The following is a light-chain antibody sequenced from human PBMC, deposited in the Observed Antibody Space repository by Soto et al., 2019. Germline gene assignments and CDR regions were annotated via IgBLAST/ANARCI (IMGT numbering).Light chain of an antibody. CDR1: QYINTR. CDR3: HQRQSWPRT. Sequence: EIVLTQSPATLSSSPGETATLSCRASQYINTRLAWYQPRPGQAPRLLIYQTSIRAAGIPDRFSASGSGTDFTLTISDVQPEEFALYYCHQRQSWPRTFGQGTKVDIK. CDR2: QTS. V-gene: IGKV3-11*01. J-gene: IGKJ1*01.